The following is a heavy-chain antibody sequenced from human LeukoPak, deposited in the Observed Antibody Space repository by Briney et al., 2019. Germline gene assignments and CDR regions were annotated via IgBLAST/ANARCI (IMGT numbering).Heavy chain of an antibody. J-gene: IGHJ4*02. D-gene: IGHD5-24*01. Sequence: GASVKVSCKASGGTFSSYAISWVRQAPGQGLEWMGGIIPIFGTANYAQKFQGRVTITTDESTSTAYMELSSLRSEDTAVYYCASWRRDGLYFDYWGQGTLVTVSS. V-gene: IGHV1-69*05. CDR2: IIPIFGTA. CDR3: ASWRRDGLYFDY. CDR1: GGTFSSYA.